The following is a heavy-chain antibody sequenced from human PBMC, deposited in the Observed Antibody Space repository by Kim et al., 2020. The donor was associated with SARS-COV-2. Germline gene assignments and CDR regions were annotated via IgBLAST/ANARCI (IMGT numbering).Heavy chain of an antibody. D-gene: IGHD3-22*01. V-gene: IGHV4-39*01. Sequence: PALKCRVTRSVDTSKNQFSLKLSSVTAADTAVYYCARQRITMIVVVTNFDYWGQGTLVTVSS. J-gene: IGHJ4*02. CDR3: ARQRITMIVVVTNFDY.